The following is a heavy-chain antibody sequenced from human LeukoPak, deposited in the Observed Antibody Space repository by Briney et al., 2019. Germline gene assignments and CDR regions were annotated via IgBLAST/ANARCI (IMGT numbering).Heavy chain of an antibody. V-gene: IGHV4-59*01. CDR3: ARMGGITMIRGVLSAFDI. J-gene: IGHJ3*02. D-gene: IGHD3-10*01. CDR1: GGSISSYY. Sequence: SETLSLTCTVSGGSISSYYWSWIRQPPGKGLEWIGCIYYSGSTNYNPSLRSRVTFSIDTSKNQCSLKLTSVTAADTAVYYCARMGGITMIRGVLSAFDIWGQGTAVTVSS. CDR2: IYYSGST.